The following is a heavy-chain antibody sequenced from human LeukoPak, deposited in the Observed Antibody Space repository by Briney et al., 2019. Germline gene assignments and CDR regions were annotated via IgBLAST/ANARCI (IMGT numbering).Heavy chain of an antibody. J-gene: IGHJ4*02. V-gene: IGHV3-30*02. D-gene: IGHD4-17*01. CDR1: GFTVSSNY. Sequence: GGSLRLSCAASGFTVSSNYMSWARQAPGKGLEWVAFIRFDGSNKYYADSVRGRFSISRDNSKNTLYLQMNSLRPEDTAVYYCAKDDGDNPDYWGQGTLVTVSS. CDR2: IRFDGSNK. CDR3: AKDDGDNPDY.